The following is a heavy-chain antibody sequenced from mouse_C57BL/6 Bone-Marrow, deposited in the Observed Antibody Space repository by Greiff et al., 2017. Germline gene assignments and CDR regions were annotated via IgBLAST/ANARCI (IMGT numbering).Heavy chain of an antibody. V-gene: IGHV14-4*01. D-gene: IGHD2-4*01. Sequence: EVQGVESGAELVRPGASVKLSCTASGFNIKDDYMHWVKQRPEQGLEWIGWIDPENGDTEYASKFQGKATITADTSSNTASLQLSSLTSEDTAVYYCTTYDYAWFAYWGQGTLVTVSA. CDR2: IDPENGDT. CDR3: TTYDYAWFAY. CDR1: GFNIKDDY. J-gene: IGHJ3*01.